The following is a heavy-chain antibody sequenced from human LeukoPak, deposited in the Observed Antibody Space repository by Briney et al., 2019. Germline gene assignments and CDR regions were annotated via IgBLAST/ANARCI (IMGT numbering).Heavy chain of an antibody. J-gene: IGHJ4*02. D-gene: IGHD6-19*01. Sequence: PSETLSLTCTVSGGSISSSSYYWGWIRQPPGKGLEWIGSIYYSGSTYYNPSLKSRVTISVDTSKNQFSLKLSSVTAADTAVYYCARISDNSGWYFLFDSWGQGTLVTVSS. CDR3: ARISDNSGWYFLFDS. CDR2: IYYSGST. V-gene: IGHV4-39*07. CDR1: GGSISSSSYY.